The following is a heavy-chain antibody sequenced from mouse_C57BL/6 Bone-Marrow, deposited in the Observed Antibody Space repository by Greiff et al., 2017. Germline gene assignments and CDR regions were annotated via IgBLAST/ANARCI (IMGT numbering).Heavy chain of an antibody. CDR1: GYTFTSYT. CDR3: ARTTTVVPYYFDY. V-gene: IGHV1-4*01. J-gene: IGHJ2*01. CDR2: INPSSGYT. D-gene: IGHD1-1*01. Sequence: QVQLKESGAELARPGASVKMSCKASGYTFTSYTMHWVKQRPGQGLEWIGYINPSSGYTKYNQKFKDKATLTADKSSSTAYMQLSSLTSEDSAFYYCARTTTVVPYYFDYWGQGTTLTVSS.